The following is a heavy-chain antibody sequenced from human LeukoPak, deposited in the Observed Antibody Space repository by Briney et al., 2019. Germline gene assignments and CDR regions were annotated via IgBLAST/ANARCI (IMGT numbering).Heavy chain of an antibody. Sequence: LSGGSLRLSCAASGFTFSSYSMSWVRQAPGKGLEWVSYISSSSSTMYYADSVKGRFSISRDNAKKSLYLQMNSLRAEDTAVYYCARDHHRRLYDSQARDTFDIWGQGTMVTVSS. CDR1: GFTFSSYS. D-gene: IGHD3-22*01. J-gene: IGHJ3*02. CDR2: ISSSSSTM. CDR3: ARDHHRRLYDSQARDTFDI. V-gene: IGHV3-48*01.